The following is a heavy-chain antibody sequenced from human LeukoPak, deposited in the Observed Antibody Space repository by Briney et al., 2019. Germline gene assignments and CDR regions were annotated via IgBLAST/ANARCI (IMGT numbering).Heavy chain of an antibody. CDR3: ARGVSVVD. CDR2: IKQDGSEK. V-gene: IGHV3-7*04. D-gene: IGHD2-21*01. Sequence: GGSLRLSCGASGFTLSSYRMSRVRQAPGKGLEWVANIKQDGSEKYYVDSVKGRFTISRDNAKNSVYLQMNSPRVEDTAVYYCARGVSVVDWGQGTLVTVSS. CDR1: GFTLSSYR. J-gene: IGHJ4*02.